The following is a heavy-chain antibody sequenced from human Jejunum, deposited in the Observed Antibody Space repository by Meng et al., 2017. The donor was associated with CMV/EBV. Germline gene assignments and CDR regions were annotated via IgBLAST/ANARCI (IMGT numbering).Heavy chain of an antibody. D-gene: IGHD3-9*01. Sequence: DYYWTWIRQPPGGGLEWIGNIFISGRTSYNSSLGSRVTMSIDTAKKQFYLKLRSVTAADTAVYFCARDHTTMISAAGLGYFRLDPWGQGLLVTVSS. CDR3: ARDHTTMISAAGLGYFRLDP. CDR1: DYY. J-gene: IGHJ5*02. V-gene: IGHV4-30-4*08. CDR2: IFISGRT.